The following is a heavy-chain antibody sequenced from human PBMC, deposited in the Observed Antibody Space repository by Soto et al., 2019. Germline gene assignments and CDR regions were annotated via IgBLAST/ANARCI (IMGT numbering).Heavy chain of an antibody. J-gene: IGHJ6*03. CDR2: INSDGSST. D-gene: IGHD3-10*01. CDR1: GFSFSSYW. V-gene: IGHV3-74*01. Sequence: PGGSLRLSCAASGFSFSSYWMHWVRQAPGKGLVWVSHINSDGSSTTYADSVKGRITISRDNAKNTLYLQMNSLRAEDTAVFYCARGGSYGSGSYYKPQLNYYMDVWGKGTTVTVS. CDR3: ARGGSYGSGSYYKPQLNYYMDV.